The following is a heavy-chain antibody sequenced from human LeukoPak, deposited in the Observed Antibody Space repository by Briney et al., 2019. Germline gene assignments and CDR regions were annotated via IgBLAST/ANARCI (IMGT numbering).Heavy chain of an antibody. D-gene: IGHD3-22*01. CDR2: IKQDGSEK. CDR1: GFTFSSYW. CDR3: ARVEDSSGYYPFDY. Sequence: GGSLRPSCAASGFTFSSYWMSWVRQAPGKGLEWVANIKQDGSEKYYVDSVKGRFTISRDNAKNSLYLQMNSLRAEDTAVYYCARVEDSSGYYPFDYWGQGTLVTVSS. V-gene: IGHV3-7*01. J-gene: IGHJ4*02.